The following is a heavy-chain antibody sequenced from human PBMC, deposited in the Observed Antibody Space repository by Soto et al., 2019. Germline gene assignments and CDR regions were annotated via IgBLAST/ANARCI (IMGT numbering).Heavy chain of an antibody. D-gene: IGHD6-13*01. CDR3: ARGPIAAAGSGLDY. Sequence: GGSLRLSCAASGFTFSDYYMSWIRQAPGKGLEWVSYISSSSSYTNYADSVKGRFTISRDNAKNSLYLQMNSLRAEDTAVYYCARGPIAAAGSGLDYWGQGTLVTVSS. V-gene: IGHV3-11*06. CDR2: ISSSSSYT. J-gene: IGHJ4*02. CDR1: GFTFSDYY.